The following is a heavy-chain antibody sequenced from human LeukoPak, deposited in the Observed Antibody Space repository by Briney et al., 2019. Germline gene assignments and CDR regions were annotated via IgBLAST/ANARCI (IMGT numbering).Heavy chain of an antibody. CDR2: INPNSGGT. D-gene: IGHD3-16*01. J-gene: IGHJ3*02. CDR1: GYSFSFFY. V-gene: IGHV1-2*02. Sequence: ASVGVSCKASGYSFSFFYIHWVRQAPGQGLEWMGWINPNSGGTNYAQKFQGRVTMTRDTSIDTASMELTSLASDDTATYYCAREGTGDHNPRRSHGFDIWGQGTVVTVSS. CDR3: AREGTGDHNPRRSHGFDI.